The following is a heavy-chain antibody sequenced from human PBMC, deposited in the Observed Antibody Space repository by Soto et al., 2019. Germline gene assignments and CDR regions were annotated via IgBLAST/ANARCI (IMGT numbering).Heavy chain of an antibody. V-gene: IGHV3-23*01. CDR3: AKDFAEWLNSLFDC. J-gene: IGHJ4*02. Sequence: GGSLRLSCAASGFTFSSYAMSWVRQAPGKGLEWVSAISGSGGSTYYADSVKGRFTISRDNSKNTLYLQMNSLRAGDTAVYFCAKDFAEWLNSLFDCWGQGTLVTVSS. CDR2: ISGSGGST. CDR1: GFTFSSYA. D-gene: IGHD3-3*01.